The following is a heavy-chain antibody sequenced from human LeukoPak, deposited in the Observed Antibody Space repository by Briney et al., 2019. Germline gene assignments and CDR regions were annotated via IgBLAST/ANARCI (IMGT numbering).Heavy chain of an antibody. V-gene: IGHV4-61*02. J-gene: IGHJ3*01. CDR2: IYSRGST. CDR3: ARDRRAYIAAAGNDAFDV. Sequence: SETLSLTCTVSGGSISSGHYYLNWIRQPAGKGLEWIGRIYSRGSTNYNSSLRSRVTISVDTSKNQFSLKLTSVTAADTAVYYCARDRRAYIAAAGNDAFDVWGQGTMVTVSS. CDR1: GGSISSGHYY. D-gene: IGHD6-13*01.